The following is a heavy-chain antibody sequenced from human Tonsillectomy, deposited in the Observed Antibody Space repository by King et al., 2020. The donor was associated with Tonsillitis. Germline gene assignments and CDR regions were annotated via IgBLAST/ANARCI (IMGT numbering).Heavy chain of an antibody. D-gene: IGHD3-22*01. J-gene: IGHJ3*02. CDR1: GFTFSSYE. CDR2: ISSSGRTI. V-gene: IGHV3-48*03. CDR3: ARDTDSTSDAFDI. Sequence: VQLVESGGGLVQPGGSLRLSLSSSGFTFSSYEMKWVRQAPGKGLEGVLYISSSGRTIYYADSVKGRFTISRDNAKNSLYLQMNSLRAEDTAVYYCARDTDSTSDAFDIWGQGTMVTVSS.